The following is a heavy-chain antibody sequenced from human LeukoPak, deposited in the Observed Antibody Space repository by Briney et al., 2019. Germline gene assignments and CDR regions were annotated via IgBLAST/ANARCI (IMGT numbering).Heavy chain of an antibody. J-gene: IGHJ5*02. CDR3: ARDYTGYFP. CDR2: ISNNGGYT. D-gene: IGHD3-9*01. V-gene: IGHV3-23*01. Sequence: GGSLRLSCAASGFTFSSSAMSWVRQAPGKGLEWVSAISNNGGYTYYADSVQGRFTISRDNSKSTLRLQMNSLRAEDTAVYYCARDYTGYFPWGQGTLVIVSS. CDR1: GFTFSSSA.